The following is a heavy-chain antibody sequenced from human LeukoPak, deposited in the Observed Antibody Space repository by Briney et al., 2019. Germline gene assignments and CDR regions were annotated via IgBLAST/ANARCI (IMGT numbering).Heavy chain of an antibody. CDR1: GFIFNNYF. CDR2: ISGSGGST. D-gene: IGHD6-19*01. CDR3: AKVKGGWYFDY. J-gene: IGHJ4*02. V-gene: IGHV3-23*01. Sequence: GGSLRLSCAASGFIFNNYFMSWVRQAPGKGLEWVSAISGSGGSTYYADSVKGRFTISRDNSKNTLYLQMNSLRAEDTAVYSCAKVKGGWYFDYWGQGTLVTVSS.